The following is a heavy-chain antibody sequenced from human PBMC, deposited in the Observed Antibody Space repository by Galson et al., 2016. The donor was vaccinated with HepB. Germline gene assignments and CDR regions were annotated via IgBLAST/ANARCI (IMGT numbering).Heavy chain of an antibody. J-gene: IGHJ4*02. V-gene: IGHV5-51*01. CDR1: GYDFTTYW. D-gene: IGHD6-13*01. Sequence: QSGAEVKKPGESLKISCKVSGYDFTTYWIGWVRQMPGKGLEWMGIIWPADSDTRYSPSFQGQVTFSADKSISTAYLQWSSLKASDTAIYYCARHSAPGYGNSWLFDYWGQGTLVTVSS. CDR2: IWPADSDT. CDR3: ARHSAPGYGNSWLFDY.